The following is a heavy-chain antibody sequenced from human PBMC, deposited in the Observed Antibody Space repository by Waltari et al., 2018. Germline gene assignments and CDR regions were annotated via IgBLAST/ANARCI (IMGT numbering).Heavy chain of an antibody. V-gene: IGHV4-4*07. J-gene: IGHJ5*02. Sequence: QVQLQESGPGLVKTSETLSLTCTVSGGSISTYYWTWIRQPAGKGLEWLGRLNTGGKTNPNPSARSGVTRSVDTSKNQVSRTLSAVTAADTAVYYCAREVGGSRWFDPWGQGTLVTVSS. CDR3: AREVGGSRWFDP. D-gene: IGHD3-16*01. CDR1: GGSISTYY. CDR2: LNTGGKT.